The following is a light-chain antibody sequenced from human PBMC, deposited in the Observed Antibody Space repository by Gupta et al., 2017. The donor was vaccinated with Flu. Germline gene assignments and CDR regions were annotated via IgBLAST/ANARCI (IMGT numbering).Light chain of an antibody. CDR3: QQYDNLPIT. Sequence: DIQMTQSPSSLSASVGDRVTITCAASQGISNNLDWYQQKPGKAPRLLIYDASNMETGVPARFSGSGSGTDFTFTISSLQPEDIATYYCQQYDNLPITFGQGTRLEIK. J-gene: IGKJ5*01. CDR2: DAS. CDR1: QGISNN. V-gene: IGKV1-33*01.